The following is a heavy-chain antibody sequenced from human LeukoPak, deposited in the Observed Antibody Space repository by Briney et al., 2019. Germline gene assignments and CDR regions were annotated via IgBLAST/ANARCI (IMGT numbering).Heavy chain of an antibody. CDR2: IYPSDSDT. Sequence: GESLKISCKTSRYSFGDYWIGWVRQMPGKGLEWMGIIYPSDSDTRYSPSFQGHVTISADKSISTAYLQWSSLKASDTAMYYCVRNARHVVVVTAIGAFDTWGQGTVVTVSS. CDR3: VRNARHVVVVTAIGAFDT. V-gene: IGHV5-51*01. CDR1: RYSFGDYW. D-gene: IGHD2-21*02. J-gene: IGHJ3*02.